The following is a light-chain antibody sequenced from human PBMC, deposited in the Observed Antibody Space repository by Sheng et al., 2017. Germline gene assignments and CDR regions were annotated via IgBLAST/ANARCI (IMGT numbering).Light chain of an antibody. CDR3: QQYYTTPLT. CDR1: QSVSSKNY. V-gene: IGKV4-1*01. Sequence: DIVMTQSPDSLAVSLGERATINCKSSQSVSSKNYLAWYQQKPGQPPKLFIYWASIRHFGVPDRFTGSGSGTDFTLTITSLQAEDVAVYYCQQYYTTPLTFGGGTKVEI. CDR2: WAS. J-gene: IGKJ4*01.